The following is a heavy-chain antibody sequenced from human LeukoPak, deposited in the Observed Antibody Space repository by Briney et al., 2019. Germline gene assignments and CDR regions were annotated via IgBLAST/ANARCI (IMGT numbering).Heavy chain of an antibody. CDR2: INAGNGNT. Sequence: ASVKVSCKASGYTFTSYAMHWVRQAPGQRLEWMGWINAGNGNTKYSQKFQGRVTITRDTSASTAYMELSSLRSEDTPVYYCARSRSGWYFHYWGQGTLVTVSS. V-gene: IGHV1-3*01. CDR1: GYTFTSYA. D-gene: IGHD6-19*01. CDR3: ARSRSGWYFHY. J-gene: IGHJ4*02.